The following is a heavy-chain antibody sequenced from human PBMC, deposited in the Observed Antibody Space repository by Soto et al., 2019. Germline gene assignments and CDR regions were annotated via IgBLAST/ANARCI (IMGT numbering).Heavy chain of an antibody. CDR3: AKDTQDYYDSSGYLSWSNGMDV. Sequence: TGGSLRLSCAASGFTFDDYTMHWVRQAPGKGLEWVSLISWDGGSTYYADSVKGRFTISRDNSKNSLYLQMNSLRTEDTALYYCAKDTQDYYDSSGYLSWSNGMDVWGQGTTVTVSS. D-gene: IGHD3-22*01. V-gene: IGHV3-43*01. J-gene: IGHJ6*02. CDR2: ISWDGGST. CDR1: GFTFDDYT.